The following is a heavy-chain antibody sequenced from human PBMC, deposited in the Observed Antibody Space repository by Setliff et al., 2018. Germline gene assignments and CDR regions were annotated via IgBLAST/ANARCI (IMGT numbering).Heavy chain of an antibody. D-gene: IGHD1-7*01. J-gene: IGHJ4*02. Sequence: GGSLRLSCAASGFTFSSYWMHWVRQAPGKGPVWISNIDRDGTTTIYADSVKGRFTISRDNVKNTLYLEMNNLRAEDTAVYYCAKPQVELRWGFESWGQGTPVTVSS. CDR2: IDRDGTTT. V-gene: IGHV3-74*01. CDR3: AKPQVELRWGFES. CDR1: GFTFSSYW.